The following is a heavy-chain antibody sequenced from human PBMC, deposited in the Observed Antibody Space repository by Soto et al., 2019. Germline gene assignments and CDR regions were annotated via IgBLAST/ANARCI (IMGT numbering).Heavy chain of an antibody. J-gene: IGHJ3*01. V-gene: IGHV1-69*13. Sequence: SVKVSCNASRALFSSYTLTWVRQAPGQGLEWMGGIIPIFGTSNYGQKFQGRVTITADEFTRTVYMELSSLRAEDTAVYYCARDDAFGNENAFDLWGRGTMVTVSS. CDR2: IIPIFGTS. CDR3: ARDDAFGNENAFDL. CDR1: RALFSSYT. D-gene: IGHD1-1*01.